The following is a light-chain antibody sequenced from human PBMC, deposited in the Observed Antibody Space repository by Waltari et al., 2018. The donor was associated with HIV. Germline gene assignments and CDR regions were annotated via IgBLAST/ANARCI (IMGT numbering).Light chain of an antibody. Sequence: QSVLTQPPSASGTPGQRVTISCSGSSSNIGSNAVNWYQQVPGTAPKLLIYSDNQRPSVFPDRFSGSKSGTSASLAISGLQSEDEAKYYCAAWDDSLNGPLFGGGTKLTVL. CDR2: SDN. CDR3: AAWDDSLNGPL. J-gene: IGLJ3*02. CDR1: SSNIGSNA. V-gene: IGLV1-44*01.